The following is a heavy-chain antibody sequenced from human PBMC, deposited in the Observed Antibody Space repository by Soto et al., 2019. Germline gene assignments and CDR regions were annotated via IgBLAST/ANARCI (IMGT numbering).Heavy chain of an antibody. CDR1: GCSISSYY. J-gene: IGHJ6*02. CDR2: SYYSGLT. D-gene: IGHD1-26*01. CDR3: ARCCWEREGYVMDV. V-gene: IGHV4-59*08. Sequence: QVQLQESGPGLVQPSTTLSLTCTVSGCSISSYYWSWIRQPPGKELQSIGYSYYSGLTNYSPTLTRPVTMSDDTSTKQFSLTLSSVTAADTAVYYCARCCWEREGYVMDVRGQGTTGTVSS.